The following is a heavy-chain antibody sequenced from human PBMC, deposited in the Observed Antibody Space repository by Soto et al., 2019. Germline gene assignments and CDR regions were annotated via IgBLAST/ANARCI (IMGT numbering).Heavy chain of an antibody. Sequence: EVQLLESGGALVPPGGSLRLSCAASGFTFYNYAMSWVRQAPGKGLEWVSGISNNEDAANYADSVKGRFTISRDNSKNMLYLQMNSLRAEDTAVYYCARVPWQLVRPHYFRYWGQGTLVSVSS. CDR2: ISNNEDAA. V-gene: IGHV3-23*01. D-gene: IGHD6-6*01. CDR1: GFTFYNYA. J-gene: IGHJ4*02. CDR3: ARVPWQLVRPHYFRY.